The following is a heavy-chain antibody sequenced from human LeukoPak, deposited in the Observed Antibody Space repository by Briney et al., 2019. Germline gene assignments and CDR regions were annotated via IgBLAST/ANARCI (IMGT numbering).Heavy chain of an antibody. CDR3: ARTPRGYYYYYYMDV. V-gene: IGHV4-39*07. Sequence: PSETLSLTCAVSGGSISSNSYYWGWIRQPPGKGLEWIGSIYYSGSTYYNPSLKSRVTISVDTSKNQFSLKLSSVTAADTAVYYCARTPRGYYYYYYMDVWGKGTTVTISS. CDR1: GGSISSNSYY. J-gene: IGHJ6*03. CDR2: IYYSGST.